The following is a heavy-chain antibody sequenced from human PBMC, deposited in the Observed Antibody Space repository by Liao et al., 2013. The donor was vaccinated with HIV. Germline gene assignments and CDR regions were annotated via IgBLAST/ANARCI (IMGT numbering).Heavy chain of an antibody. J-gene: IGHJ4*02. V-gene: IGHV4-61*02. CDR1: GGSITTGSYY. Sequence: QVQLQESGPGLVKPSQTLSLTCTVSGGSITTGSYYWSWIRQPAGKGLEWIGRIYSSGSTDYNPSLKSRVTISLDTSSNQFSLKLNSVTAADTAVYYCARGGTTVTTSGYFDFWGQGILVTVSS. D-gene: IGHD4-17*01. CDR3: ARGGTTVTTSGYFDF. CDR2: IYSSGST.